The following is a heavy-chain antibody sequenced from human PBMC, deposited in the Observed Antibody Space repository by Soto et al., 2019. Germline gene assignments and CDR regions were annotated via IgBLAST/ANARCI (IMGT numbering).Heavy chain of an antibody. CDR1: GFTFRGSA. V-gene: IGHV3-73*02. Sequence: EVQLVESGGGLVQPGGSLKLSCAASGFTFRGSAMHWVRQASGKGLEWVGRIRSKGNTYATVYAASVKGRFTISRDDSKSTAYLQMNSLKTEDTAVYYCTRNYDLAVGNDYWGQGTLVTVSS. CDR2: IRSKGNTYAT. D-gene: IGHD3-3*01. J-gene: IGHJ4*02. CDR3: TRNYDLAVGNDY.